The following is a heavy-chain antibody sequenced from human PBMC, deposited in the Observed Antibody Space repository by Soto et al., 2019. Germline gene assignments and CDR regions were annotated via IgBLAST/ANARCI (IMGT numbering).Heavy chain of an antibody. D-gene: IGHD6-13*01. J-gene: IGHJ6*02. Sequence: QVQLQESGPGLVKPSETLSLTCTVSGGSVSSGSYYWSWIRQPPGKGREWIGYIYYSGSTHYNPSPGSRVTRSVDTSQNQFSLKLSSVTAADTAVYYCAGDRAAADDHQPGPYYYCGMDVWGQGTTVTVSS. CDR3: AGDRAAADDHQPGPYYYCGMDV. CDR2: IYYSGST. V-gene: IGHV4-61*01. CDR1: GGSVSSGSYY.